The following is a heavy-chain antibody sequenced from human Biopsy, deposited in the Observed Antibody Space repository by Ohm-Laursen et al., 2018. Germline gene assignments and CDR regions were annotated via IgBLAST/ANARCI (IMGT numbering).Heavy chain of an antibody. CDR2: VYYTGST. D-gene: IGHD5-12*01. V-gene: IGHV4-59*01. CDR3: AREAIGVATAFDI. J-gene: IGHJ3*02. Sequence: SQTLSLTCAVSSGSISGNYWGWIRQPPGRGLQWIGYVYYTGSTDYNPSLQSRVTISVDTSKNHFSLRLRSVTPADTAIYYCAREAIGVATAFDIWGQGTMVTVSS. CDR1: SGSISGNY.